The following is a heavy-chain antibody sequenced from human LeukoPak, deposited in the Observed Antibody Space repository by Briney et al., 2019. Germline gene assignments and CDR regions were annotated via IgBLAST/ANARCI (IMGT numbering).Heavy chain of an antibody. CDR1: GFTFDDYA. V-gene: IGHV3-9*03. CDR2: ISWNSGTI. CDR3: AKGNSGSYSQDWFDP. J-gene: IGHJ5*02. D-gene: IGHD1-26*01. Sequence: GGSLRLSCAASGFTFDDYAMHWVRQAPGKGLEWVSGISWNSGTIGYADSVKGRFTVSRDNAKNSLYLQMNSLRPEDMALYYYAKGNSGSYSQDWFDPWGQGTLVTVSS.